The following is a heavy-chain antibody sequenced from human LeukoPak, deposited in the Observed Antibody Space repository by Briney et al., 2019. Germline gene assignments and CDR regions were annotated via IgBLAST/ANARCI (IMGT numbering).Heavy chain of an antibody. CDR1: VFTFSSYA. Sequence: GGSLRLSCAASVFTFSSYAMIWVRQAPGKGLEWVSSISGSGGSTYYADSVKGRFTISRDNSKNTLYLQMNSLRAEDTAVYYCAKDGLANIAAAGYFQHWGQGTLVTVSS. CDR3: AKDGLANIAAAGYFQH. V-gene: IGHV3-23*01. CDR2: ISGSGGST. D-gene: IGHD6-13*01. J-gene: IGHJ1*01.